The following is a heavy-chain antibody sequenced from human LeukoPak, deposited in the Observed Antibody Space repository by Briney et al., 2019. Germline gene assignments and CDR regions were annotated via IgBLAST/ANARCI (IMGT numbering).Heavy chain of an antibody. CDR2: IYTSGST. D-gene: IGHD2-2*01. Sequence: SETLSLTCTVSGGSISNYYWSWIRQPAGKGLEWIGRIYTSGSTNYNPSLKSRVTMSVDTSKNQFSLKLSSVTAADTAVYYCARPSPDCSSTSCSPVWGQGTPVTVSS. CDR1: GGSISNYY. J-gene: IGHJ4*02. V-gene: IGHV4-4*07. CDR3: ARPSPDCSSTSCSPV.